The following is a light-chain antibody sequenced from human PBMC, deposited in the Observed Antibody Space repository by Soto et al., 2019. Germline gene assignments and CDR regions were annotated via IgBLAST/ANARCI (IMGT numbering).Light chain of an antibody. V-gene: IGKV3-15*01. CDR3: QQYTNWPPVT. J-gene: IGKJ2*01. Sequence: EIVMTQSPATLSVSPGERVTLSCRASQFISTNLAWYQQRPGQAPRLLIYYASTRATGIPARSSGSGSGTEFSLTISSLQSEDFAVYYCQQYTNWPPVTFGQGTKLEIK. CDR2: YAS. CDR1: QFISTN.